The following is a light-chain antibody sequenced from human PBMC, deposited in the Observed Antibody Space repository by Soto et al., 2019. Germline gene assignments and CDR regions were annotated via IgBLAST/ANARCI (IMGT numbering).Light chain of an antibody. V-gene: IGKV3-20*01. CDR1: QTVNSNY. Sequence: EIVLTQSPDTLSLSPGERATLYCRASQTVNSNYFAWYQQKLGQAPRLLIYGASSRATGIPDRFSGSGSGTDFTLTVSRLEPEDFAVYYCQQYDGSPRTFGQGTKVDIK. CDR2: GAS. J-gene: IGKJ1*01. CDR3: QQYDGSPRT.